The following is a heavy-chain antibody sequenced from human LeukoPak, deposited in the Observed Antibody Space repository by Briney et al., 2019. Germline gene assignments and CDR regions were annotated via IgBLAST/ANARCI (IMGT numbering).Heavy chain of an antibody. CDR2: IYTSGST. V-gene: IGHV4-4*07. Sequence: KPSETLSLTCTVSGGSISSYCWSWIRQPAGKGLEWIGRIYTSGSTNYNPSLKSRVTMSVDTSKNQFSLKLSSVTAADTAVYYCARECSGGSCFDAFDIWGQGTMVTVSS. J-gene: IGHJ3*02. D-gene: IGHD2-15*01. CDR3: ARECSGGSCFDAFDI. CDR1: GGSISSYC.